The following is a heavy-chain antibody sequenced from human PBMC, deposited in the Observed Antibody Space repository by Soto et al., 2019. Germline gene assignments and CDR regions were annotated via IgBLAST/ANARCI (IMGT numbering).Heavy chain of an antibody. Sequence: EVQLVETGGGLIQPGGSLRLSCAASGFTVSSNYMSWVRQAPGKGPEWVSVIYSGGSTYYADSVKGRFTISRDNSKNTLYLQMNSLRAEDTAVYYCARGGYDFWSGYPYFDYWGQGTLVTVSS. D-gene: IGHD3-3*01. V-gene: IGHV3-53*02. J-gene: IGHJ4*02. CDR3: ARGGYDFWSGYPYFDY. CDR2: IYSGGST. CDR1: GFTVSSNY.